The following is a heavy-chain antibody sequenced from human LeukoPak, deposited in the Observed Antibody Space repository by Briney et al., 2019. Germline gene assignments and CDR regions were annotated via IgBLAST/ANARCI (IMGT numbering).Heavy chain of an antibody. CDR1: GYSISSGYY. J-gene: IGHJ4*02. Sequence: SETLSLTCAVSGYSISSGYYWGWIRQPPGKGLEWIGSIYHSGSTYYNPSLKSRVTISVDTSKNQFSLKLSSVTAADTAAYYCARVGYCSSTSCPRGAVDYWGQGTLVTVSS. CDR2: IYHSGST. V-gene: IGHV4-38-2*01. CDR3: ARVGYCSSTSCPRGAVDY. D-gene: IGHD2-2*01.